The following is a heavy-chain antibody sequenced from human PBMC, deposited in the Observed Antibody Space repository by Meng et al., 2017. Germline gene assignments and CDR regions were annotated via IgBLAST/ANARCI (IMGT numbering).Heavy chain of an antibody. J-gene: IGHJ3*02. CDR1: GFTFSNYA. V-gene: IGHV3-23*01. CDR3: AKFHGPFKSDGWTYDPFNI. Sequence: GESLKISCAASGFTFSNYAMIWVRPAPGKGLEWVSAISGTRGFTYHADSVQGRFTISRDNSKNTLYLQMHSLRVEDTAVYYCAKFHGPFKSDGWTYDPFNIWGQGTMVTVSS. CDR2: ISGTRGFT. D-gene: IGHD5-24*01.